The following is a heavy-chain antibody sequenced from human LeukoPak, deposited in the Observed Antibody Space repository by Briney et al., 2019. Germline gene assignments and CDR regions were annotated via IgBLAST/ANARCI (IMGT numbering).Heavy chain of an antibody. J-gene: IGHJ6*02. CDR1: GGSISSYY. V-gene: IGHV4-59*01. Sequence: SETLSLTCTVSGGSISSYYWSWIRQPPGKGLEWIGYIYYSGSTNYNPSLKSRVTISVDASKNQFSLKLSSVTAADTAVYYCARDRSYDFWSGYYVSYYYGMDVWGQGTTVTVSS. CDR3: ARDRSYDFWSGYYVSYYYGMDV. D-gene: IGHD3-3*01. CDR2: IYYSGST.